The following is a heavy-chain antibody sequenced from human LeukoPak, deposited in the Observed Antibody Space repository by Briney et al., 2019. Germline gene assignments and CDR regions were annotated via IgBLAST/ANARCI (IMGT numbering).Heavy chain of an antibody. D-gene: IGHD3-9*01. CDR2: ISGSGGPT. V-gene: IGHV3-23*01. J-gene: IGHJ4*02. CDR3: AKEPPFEEYYFDF. Sequence: GGSLRLSCAASGFTFSSYSMSWVRQAPGKGLECVSFISGSGGPTYYADSVKGRFTISRDRSKNTLYLQMNSLRAEDTAVYYCAKEPPFEEYYFDFWGQGTLVTVSP. CDR1: GFTFSSYS.